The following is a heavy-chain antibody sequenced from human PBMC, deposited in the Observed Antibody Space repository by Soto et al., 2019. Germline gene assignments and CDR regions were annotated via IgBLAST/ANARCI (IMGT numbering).Heavy chain of an antibody. CDR2: ISGSGGST. V-gene: IGHV3-23*01. Sequence: GGSLRLSCAASGFTFSSYAMSWVRQAPGKGLEWVSAISGSGGSTYYADSVKGRFTISRDNSKNTLYLQMNSLRAEATAVYYCAKPKWFGELLFSDYWGQGTLVTVSS. D-gene: IGHD3-10*01. CDR1: GFTFSSYA. J-gene: IGHJ4*02. CDR3: AKPKWFGELLFSDY.